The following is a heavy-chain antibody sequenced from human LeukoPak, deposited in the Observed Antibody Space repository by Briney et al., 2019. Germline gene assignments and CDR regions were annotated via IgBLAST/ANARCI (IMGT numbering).Heavy chain of an antibody. CDR3: ARHWAAYSGSGNWFDP. D-gene: IGHD3-10*01. Sequence: PSETLSLTCSVSGGSISSYYWSWIRQSPGKGLKWIGNMYYSGSTHYNPSLKGRATIPEDTSKNQLSLKLDSVTAADTAVYYCARHWAAYSGSGNWFDPWGQGTLVIVSS. CDR2: MYYSGST. J-gene: IGHJ5*02. V-gene: IGHV4-59*08. CDR1: GGSISSYY.